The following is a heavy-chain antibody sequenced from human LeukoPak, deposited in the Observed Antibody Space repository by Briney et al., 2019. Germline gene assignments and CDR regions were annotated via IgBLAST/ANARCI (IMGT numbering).Heavy chain of an antibody. CDR1: GGSISSGDYY. Sequence: SETLSLTCTVSGGSISSGDYYWSWIRQPPGKGLEWIGYIYYSGSAYYNPSLKSRVTISVDTSKNQFSLKLRSVTAADTAVYYCTRDGVSRGGWFDPWGQGTLVTVSS. V-gene: IGHV4-30-4*01. CDR2: IYYSGSA. CDR3: TRDGVSRGGWFDP. D-gene: IGHD2-8*01. J-gene: IGHJ5*02.